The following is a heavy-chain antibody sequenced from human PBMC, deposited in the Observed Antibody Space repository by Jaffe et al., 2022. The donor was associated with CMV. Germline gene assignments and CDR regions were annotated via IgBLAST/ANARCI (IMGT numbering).Heavy chain of an antibody. Sequence: EVQLVESGGGLVQPGGSLRLSCAASGFTFSSYWMSWVRQAPGKGLEWVANIKQDGSEKYYVDSVKGRFTISRDNAKNSLYLQMNSLRAEDTAVYYCARDHGDWGSGIWYYYYGMDVWGQGTTVTVSS. V-gene: IGHV3-7*01. J-gene: IGHJ6*02. CDR3: ARDHGDWGSGIWYYYYGMDV. D-gene: IGHD7-27*01. CDR2: IKQDGSEK. CDR1: GFTFSSYW.